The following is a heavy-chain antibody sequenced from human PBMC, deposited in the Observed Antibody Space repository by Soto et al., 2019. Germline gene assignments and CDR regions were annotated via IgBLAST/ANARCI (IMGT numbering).Heavy chain of an antibody. Sequence: SETLSLTCAVYGGSFSGYYWSWIRQPPGKGLEWIGEINPSGSTNYNPSLKSRVTTSVHTSKNQFSLKLTSVTAADTAVFYCARAYRRAIQDYRGQGTLVPSPQ. V-gene: IGHV4-34*01. D-gene: IGHD3-3*01. J-gene: IGHJ4*02. CDR3: ARAYRRAIQDY. CDR1: GGSFSGYY. CDR2: INPSGST.